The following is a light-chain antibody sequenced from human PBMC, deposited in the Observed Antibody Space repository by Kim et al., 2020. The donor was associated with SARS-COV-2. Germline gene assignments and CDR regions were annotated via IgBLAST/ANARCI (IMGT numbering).Light chain of an antibody. J-gene: IGLJ2*01. V-gene: IGLV3-19*01. CDR3: NSRDSSGNHVV. Sequence: ALGQTGRSTCQGDSLRSYYASWYQQKPGQAPVLVIYGKNNRPSGIPDRFSGSSSGNTASLTITGAQAEDEADYYCNSRDSSGNHVVFGGGTQLTVL. CDR2: GKN. CDR1: SLRSYY.